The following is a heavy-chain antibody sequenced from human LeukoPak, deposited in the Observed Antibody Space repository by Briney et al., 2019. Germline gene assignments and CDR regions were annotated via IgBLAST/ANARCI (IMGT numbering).Heavy chain of an antibody. CDR2: MNPNSGNT. V-gene: IGHV1-8*01. Sequence: ASVKVSCKASGYTFTSYDINWVRQATGQGLEWMGWMNPNSGNTGYAQKFQGRVTMTRNTSISTAYMELSSLRAEDTAVYYCACVPAAMSLYYYYGMDVWGQGTTVTVSS. CDR1: GYTFTSYD. J-gene: IGHJ6*02. CDR3: ACVPAAMSLYYYYGMDV. D-gene: IGHD2-2*01.